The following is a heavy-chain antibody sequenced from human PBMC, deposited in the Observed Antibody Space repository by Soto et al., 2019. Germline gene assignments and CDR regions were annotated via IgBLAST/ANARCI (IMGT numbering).Heavy chain of an antibody. J-gene: IGHJ5*02. CDR1: GFTFSIYG. CDR3: ARDGSGYEENWFDP. CDR2: IWYDGSNK. Sequence: HPGGSLRLSCAASGFTFSIYGMHWVRQAPGKGLEWVAVIWYDGSNKYYADSVKGRFTISRDNSKNTLYLQMNSLRAEDTAVYYCARDGSGYEENWFDPWGQGTLVTVSS. D-gene: IGHD5-12*01. V-gene: IGHV3-33*01.